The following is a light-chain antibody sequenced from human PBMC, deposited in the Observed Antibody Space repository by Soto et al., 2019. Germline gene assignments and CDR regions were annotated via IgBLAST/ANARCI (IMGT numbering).Light chain of an antibody. J-gene: IGKJ2*01. CDR2: DAS. CDR3: QHHSYSPIT. Sequence: EIVLTQSPATLSLSPGERATLSCRASQSVDSYLGWYQQKPGQAPRLLISDASNRVTGIPARFSASGSGTDFPTTISSMQYEDFAVYYYQHHSYSPITFGQGTKLEIK. CDR1: QSVDSY. V-gene: IGKV3-11*01.